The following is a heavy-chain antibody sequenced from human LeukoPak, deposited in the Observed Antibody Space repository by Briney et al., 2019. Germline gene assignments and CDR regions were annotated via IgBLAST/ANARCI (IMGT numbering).Heavy chain of an antibody. CDR3: ARDSYDGFGELLLDY. V-gene: IGHV3-66*01. CDR2: IYSGGST. CDR1: GFTVSSNY. D-gene: IGHD3-10*01. J-gene: IGHJ4*02. Sequence: GGSLRLSCAASGFTVSSNYMSWVRQAPGKGLEWVSVIYSGGSTYYADSMKGRFTISRDNSKNTLYLQMNSLRAEDTAVYYCARDSYDGFGELLLDYWGQGTLVTVSS.